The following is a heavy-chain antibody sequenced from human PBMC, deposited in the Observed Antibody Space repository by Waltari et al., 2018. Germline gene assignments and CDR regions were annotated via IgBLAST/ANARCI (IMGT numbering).Heavy chain of an antibody. CDR2: IYYSGSP. D-gene: IGHD1-26*01. V-gene: IGHV4-59*01. CDR3: ARGWDFLDAFDI. Sequence: QVQLQESGPGLVKPSETLSLTCTVSGGSISSYYWSWIRQPPGKGLEWIGYIYYSGSPNTTPPLKSRVTLSVDTSKNPFSLKLGSVTAADTAVYYCARGWDFLDAFDIWGQGTMVTVSS. J-gene: IGHJ3*02. CDR1: GGSISSYY.